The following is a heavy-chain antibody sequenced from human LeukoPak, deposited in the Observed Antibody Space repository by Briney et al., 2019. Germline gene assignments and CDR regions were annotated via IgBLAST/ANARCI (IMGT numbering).Heavy chain of an antibody. CDR3: ARRPGSSGWYLWYFDL. V-gene: IGHV5-51*01. D-gene: IGHD6-19*01. J-gene: IGHJ2*01. Sequence: GDSLKISCKGSGYSFTSYWIGWVRQMPGKGLEWMGIIYPGDSDTRYSPSFQGQVTISADKSISTAYLQWSSLKASDTAMYYCARRPGSSGWYLWYFDLWGRGTLVTVSS. CDR2: IYPGDSDT. CDR1: GYSFTSYW.